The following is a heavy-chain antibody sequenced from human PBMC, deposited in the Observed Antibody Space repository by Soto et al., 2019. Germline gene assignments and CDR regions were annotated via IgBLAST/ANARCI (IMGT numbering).Heavy chain of an antibody. V-gene: IGHV3-23*01. D-gene: IGHD2-15*01. J-gene: IGHJ5*02. CDR2: ISGSGGST. CDR1: GFTFSSYA. Sequence: GGSLRLSCAASGFTFSSYAMSWVRQAPGKGLEWVSAISGSGGSTYYADSVKGRFTISRDNSKNTLYLQMNSLRAEDMAVYYCAKGTIVVVVAAAFDPWGQGTLVTVSS. CDR3: AKGTIVVVVAAAFDP.